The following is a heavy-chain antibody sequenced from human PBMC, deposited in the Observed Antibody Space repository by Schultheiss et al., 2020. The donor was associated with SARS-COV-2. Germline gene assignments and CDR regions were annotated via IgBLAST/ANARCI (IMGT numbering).Heavy chain of an antibody. J-gene: IGHJ5*02. D-gene: IGHD3-10*01. CDR3: ARDGSRSGGWFDP. V-gene: IGHV4-59*01. Sequence: SETLSLTCTVSGGSISTYYWRWIRQPPGKGLEWIGYIYYSGSTNYNPSLKSRVTISVDTSKNQFSLKLSSVTAADTAVYYCARDGSRSGGWFDPWGQGTLVTVSS. CDR2: IYYSGST. CDR1: GGSISTYY.